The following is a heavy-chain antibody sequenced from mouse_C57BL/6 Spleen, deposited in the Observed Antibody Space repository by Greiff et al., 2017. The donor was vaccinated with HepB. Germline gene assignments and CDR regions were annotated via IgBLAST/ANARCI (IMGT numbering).Heavy chain of an antibody. V-gene: IGHV2-2*01. D-gene: IGHD1-1*01. Sequence: VQLQQSGPGLVQPSQSLSITCPVSGFSLTSYGVHWVRQSPGKGLEWLGVIWSGGSTDYNAAFISRLSISKDNSKSQVFFKMNSLQADDTAIYYCARKSDYYGSSSFAYWGQGTLVTVSA. CDR2: IWSGGST. J-gene: IGHJ3*01. CDR1: GFSLTSYG. CDR3: ARKSDYYGSSSFAY.